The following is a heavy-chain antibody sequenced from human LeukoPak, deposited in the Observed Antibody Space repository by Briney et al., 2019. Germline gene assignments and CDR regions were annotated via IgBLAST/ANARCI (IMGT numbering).Heavy chain of an antibody. CDR1: GFRFSSYS. CDR3: AKDTSMVTGYYFDY. CDR2: ITSSSSTL. V-gene: IGHV3-48*01. J-gene: IGHJ4*02. Sequence: GGSLRLSCAASGFRFSSYSMNWVRQAPGKGLEWVSYITSSSSTLYYADSVKGRFTISRDNAKNSLYLQMNSLRAEDTAVYYCAKDTSMVTGYYFDYWGQGTLVTASS. D-gene: IGHD5-18*01.